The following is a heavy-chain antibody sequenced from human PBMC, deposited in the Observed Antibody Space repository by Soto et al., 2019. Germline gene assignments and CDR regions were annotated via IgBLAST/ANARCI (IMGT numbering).Heavy chain of an antibody. V-gene: IGHV5-51*01. D-gene: IGHD2-21*01. CDR3: ARDSYYYYYGMDV. J-gene: IGHJ6*02. CDR2: IYPGDSDT. CDR1: GYSFTSYW. Sequence: GESLKISCXGSGYSFTSYWIGWVRQMPGKGLEWMGIIYPGDSDTRYSPSFQGQVTISADKSISTAYLQWSSLKASDTAMYYCARDSYYYYYGMDVWGQGTTVTVSS.